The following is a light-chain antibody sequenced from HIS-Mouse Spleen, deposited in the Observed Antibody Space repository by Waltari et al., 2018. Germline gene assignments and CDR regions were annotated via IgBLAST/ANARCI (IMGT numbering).Light chain of an antibody. CDR2: KAS. Sequence: DIQMTQSPSTLSASVGDRVTITCRASQSISSWLAWYQQKPGKAPKLLIYKASSLESGVPSWFSGSGSGTEFTLTISSLQPDDFATYYCQQYNSWWTFGQGTKVEIK. CDR3: QQYNSWWT. J-gene: IGKJ1*01. CDR1: QSISSW. V-gene: IGKV1-5*03.